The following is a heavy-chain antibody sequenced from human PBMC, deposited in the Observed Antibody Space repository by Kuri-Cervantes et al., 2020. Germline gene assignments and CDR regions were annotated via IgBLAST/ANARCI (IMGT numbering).Heavy chain of an antibody. CDR1: GFTFSDYY. Sequence: GGSLRLSCAASGFTFSDYYMSWIRQAPGKGLEWVSYISSSGSTIYYADSVKGRFTISRDNAKNSLYLQMNSLRAEDTAVYYCAAGEGDRARGIVVVYNDYWGQGTLVTVSS. CDR3: AAGEGDRARGIVVVYNDY. CDR2: ISSSGSTI. V-gene: IGHV3-11*01. J-gene: IGHJ4*02. D-gene: IGHD3-22*01.